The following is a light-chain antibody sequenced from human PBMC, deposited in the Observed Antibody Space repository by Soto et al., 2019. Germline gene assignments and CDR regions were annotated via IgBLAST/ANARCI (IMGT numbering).Light chain of an antibody. Sequence: AIRMTQSPSSFSASTGDRVTITCRARQGISSYLAWYQQKPGKAPKLLIYAASTLQSGVPSRFSGSGSGTDLTLTISCLQSEDFATYYCQQYYSYPPLTFGGGTKVDIK. CDR3: QQYYSYPPLT. CDR2: AAS. CDR1: QGISSY. V-gene: IGKV1-8*01. J-gene: IGKJ4*01.